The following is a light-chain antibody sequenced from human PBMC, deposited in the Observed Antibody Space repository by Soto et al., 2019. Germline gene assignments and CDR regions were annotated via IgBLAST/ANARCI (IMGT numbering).Light chain of an antibody. V-gene: IGLV1-40*01. CDR3: QSYDSRLTGSYV. Sequence: HSALTQPPSVSGAPGQRVTISCTGRKSNIGAGFAVHWYQHIPGAAPRLLIYDNTDRPSGVPDRFSASTSGTSASLTINGLQAEDEGDYYCQSYDSRLTGSYVFGTGTKATVL. CDR1: KSNIGAGFA. J-gene: IGLJ1*01. CDR2: DNT.